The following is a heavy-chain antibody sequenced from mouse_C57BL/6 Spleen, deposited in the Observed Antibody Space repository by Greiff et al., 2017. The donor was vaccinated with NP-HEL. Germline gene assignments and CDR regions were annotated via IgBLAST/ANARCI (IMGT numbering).Heavy chain of an antibody. J-gene: IGHJ3*01. CDR1: GYTFTSYW. CDR2: IYPGNSDT. CDR3: TRGGVGRPGFAY. V-gene: IGHV1-5*01. Sequence: EVKLQQSGTVLARPGASVKMSCKTSGYTFTSYWMHWVKQRPGQGLEWIGAIYPGNSDTSYNQKFKGKAKLTAVTSASTAYMVLSSLTNEDSAVYDCTRGGVGRPGFAYWGQGTLVTVSA. D-gene: IGHD4-1*01.